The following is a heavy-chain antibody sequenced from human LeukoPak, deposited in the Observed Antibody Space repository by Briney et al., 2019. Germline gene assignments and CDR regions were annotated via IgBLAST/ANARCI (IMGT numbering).Heavy chain of an antibody. CDR3: AKDRRQQLVPHYFDY. V-gene: IGHV3-33*06. Sequence: TGGSLRLSCAASGFTFSSYGMHWVRQAPGKGLEWVAVIWYDGSNKYYADSVKGRFTISRDNSKNTLYLQMNSLRAEDTAVYYCAKDRRQQLVPHYFDYWGQGTLVTVSS. J-gene: IGHJ4*02. D-gene: IGHD6-13*01. CDR1: GFTFSSYG. CDR2: IWYDGSNK.